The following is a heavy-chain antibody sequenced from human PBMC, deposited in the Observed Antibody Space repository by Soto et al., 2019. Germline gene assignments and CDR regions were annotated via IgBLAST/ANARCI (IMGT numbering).Heavy chain of an antibody. CDR1: GFTFSSYG. CDR2: IWYDGSNK. CDR3: ASPNYFNSDRGPSQLDS. V-gene: IGHV3-33*01. Sequence: PGGSLRLSCAASGFTFSSYGMHWVRQAPGKGLEWVAVIWYDGSNKYYADSVKGRFTISRDNSKNTLYLQMNSLRAEATAVYFCASPNYFNSDRGPSQLDSWAPRALLPVSS. D-gene: IGHD3-10*01. J-gene: IGHJ5*01.